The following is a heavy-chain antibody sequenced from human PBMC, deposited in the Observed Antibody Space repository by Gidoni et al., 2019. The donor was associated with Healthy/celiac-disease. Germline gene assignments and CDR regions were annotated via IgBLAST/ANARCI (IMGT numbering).Heavy chain of an antibody. D-gene: IGHD6-13*01. V-gene: IGHV3-21*01. Sequence: EVQLVESGGGLVKPGGSLRLSCAASGFTFSSSSMNWVRQAPGKGLEWVSSISSSSSYIYYADSVKGRFTISRDNAKNSLYLQMNSLRAEDTAVYYCARDSLPAIAAAGTDWFDPWGQGTLVTVSS. J-gene: IGHJ5*02. CDR1: GFTFSSSS. CDR2: ISSSSSYI. CDR3: ARDSLPAIAAAGTDWFDP.